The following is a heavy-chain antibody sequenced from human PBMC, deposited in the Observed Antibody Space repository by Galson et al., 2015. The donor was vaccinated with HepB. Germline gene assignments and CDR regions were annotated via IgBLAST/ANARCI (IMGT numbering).Heavy chain of an antibody. CDR3: ARGREVDFWSGYYFYYFDY. Sequence: SVKVSCKASGYTFTSYDINWVRQATGQGLEWMGWMNPNSGNTGYAQKFQGRVTMTRNTSISTAYMELSSLRSEDTAVYYCARGREVDFWSGYYFYYFDYWGQGTLVTVSS. V-gene: IGHV1-8*01. CDR2: MNPNSGNT. D-gene: IGHD3-3*01. J-gene: IGHJ4*02. CDR1: GYTFTSYD.